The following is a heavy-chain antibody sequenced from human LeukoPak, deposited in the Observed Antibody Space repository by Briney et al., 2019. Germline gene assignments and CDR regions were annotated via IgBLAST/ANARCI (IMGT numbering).Heavy chain of an antibody. CDR3: ARDRVTMVRGVIVEGNWFDP. J-gene: IGHJ5*02. CDR1: GYTFTGYY. Sequence: ASVKVSCKASGYTFTGYYMHWVRQAPGQGLEWMGWISPNSGGTNYAQKFQGRVTMTRDTSISTAYMELSRLRSDDTAVYYCARDRVTMVRGVIVEGNWFDPWGQGTLVTVSS. D-gene: IGHD3-10*01. CDR2: ISPNSGGT. V-gene: IGHV1-2*02.